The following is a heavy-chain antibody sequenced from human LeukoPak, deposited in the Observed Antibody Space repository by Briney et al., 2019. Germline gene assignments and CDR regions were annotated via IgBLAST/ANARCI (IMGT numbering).Heavy chain of an antibody. J-gene: IGHJ5*02. Sequence: GASVKVSCKASGYTFTSYDINWVRQATGQGLEWMGWMNPNSGNTGYAQKFQGRVTMTRNTSISTAYMELSSLRSEDTAVYYCARGSGELLGGGNNWFDPWGQGTLVTVSS. CDR2: MNPNSGNT. CDR1: GYTFTSYD. CDR3: ARGSGELLGGGNNWFDP. D-gene: IGHD1-26*01. V-gene: IGHV1-8*01.